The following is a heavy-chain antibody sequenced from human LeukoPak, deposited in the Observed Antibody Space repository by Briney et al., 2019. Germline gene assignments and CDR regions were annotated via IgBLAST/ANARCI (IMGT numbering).Heavy chain of an antibody. CDR3: ARGSGYDFDY. CDR2: IYYSGNT. J-gene: IGHJ4*02. Sequence: SETLSLTCSVSGGSISSSSYYWGWIRQPPGKGLEWIGSIYYSGNTYNNPSLKSRVTISVDTSKNQLSLKLTSVTAADTAVYYCARGSGYDFDYWGQGTLVTVSS. CDR1: GGSISSSSYY. V-gene: IGHV4-39*01. D-gene: IGHD5-12*01.